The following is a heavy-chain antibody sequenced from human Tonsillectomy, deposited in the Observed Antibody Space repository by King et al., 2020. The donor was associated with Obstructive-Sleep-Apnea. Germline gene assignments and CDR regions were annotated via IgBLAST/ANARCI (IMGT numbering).Heavy chain of an antibody. CDR3: ARDFSVTALDY. Sequence: VQLVESGAEVKKPGSSVKVSCKASGGTFSSYAISWVRQAPGQGLEWMGRIIPILGIANYAQKFQGRVTITADKSTSTAYMELSSLRSEDTAVYYCARDFSVTALDYWGQGTLVTVSS. V-gene: IGHV1-69*09. J-gene: IGHJ4*02. D-gene: IGHD2-21*02. CDR1: GGTFSSYA. CDR2: IIPILGIA.